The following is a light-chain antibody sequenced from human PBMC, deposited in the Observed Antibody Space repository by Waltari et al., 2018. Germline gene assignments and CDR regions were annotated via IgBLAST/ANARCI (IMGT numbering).Light chain of an antibody. J-gene: IGLJ2*01. CDR2: YDS. CDR1: NIGSKS. CDR3: QVWDSSSDGV. V-gene: IGLV3-21*04. Sequence: SYVLTQPPSVSVAPGKTARITCGGNNIGSKSVHWYQQTPGQAPVLVIYYDSDRPSGIPERFSGSNSGNTATLTISRVEAGDEADYYCQVWDSSSDGVFGGGTKLTVL.